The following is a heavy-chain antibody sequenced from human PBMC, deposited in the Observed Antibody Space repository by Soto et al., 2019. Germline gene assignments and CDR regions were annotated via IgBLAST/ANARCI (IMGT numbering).Heavy chain of an antibody. J-gene: IGHJ2*01. CDR1: EFTFYKYG. CDR3: ARDADTSGFYWYFDL. CDR2: IQSDGSKR. Sequence: GGSLRLSCVASEFTFYKYGMHWVRQAPGKGLEWVAAIQSDGSKRYYADSVKGRFTISRDDSKKTLYLHMNSLGTEDTALYFCARDADTSGFYWYFDLWGRGTLVTVSS. D-gene: IGHD3-22*01. V-gene: IGHV3-33*01.